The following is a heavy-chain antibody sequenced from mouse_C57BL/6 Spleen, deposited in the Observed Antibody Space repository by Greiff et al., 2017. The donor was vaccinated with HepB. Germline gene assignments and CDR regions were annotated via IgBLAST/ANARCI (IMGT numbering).Heavy chain of an antibody. Sequence: DVMLVESGGGLVKPGGSLKLSCAASGFTFSDYGMHWVRQAPEKGLEWVAYISSGSSTIYYADTVKGRFTISRDNAKNTLFLQMTSLRSEDTAMYYCARGGYYDWFAYWGQGTLVTVSA. CDR1: GFTFSDYG. J-gene: IGHJ3*01. CDR2: ISSGSSTI. V-gene: IGHV5-17*01. D-gene: IGHD2-3*01. CDR3: ARGGYYDWFAY.